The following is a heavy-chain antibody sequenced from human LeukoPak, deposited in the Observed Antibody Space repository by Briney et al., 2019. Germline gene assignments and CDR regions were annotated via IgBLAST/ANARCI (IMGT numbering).Heavy chain of an antibody. Sequence: SETLSLTCTVSGGSISSYYWSWIRQPPGKGLEWIGYIYYSGSTNYNPSLKSRVTISVDTSKNQFSLKLSSVTAAGTAVYYCARDLGGVEANWFDPWGQGTLVTVSS. V-gene: IGHV4-59*01. CDR3: ARDLGGVEANWFDP. D-gene: IGHD3-16*01. J-gene: IGHJ5*02. CDR1: GGSISSYY. CDR2: IYYSGST.